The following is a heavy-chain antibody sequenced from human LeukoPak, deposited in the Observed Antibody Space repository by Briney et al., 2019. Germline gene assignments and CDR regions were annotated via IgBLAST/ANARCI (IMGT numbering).Heavy chain of an antibody. D-gene: IGHD2-8*02. CDR2: ISGSGDTI. J-gene: IGHJ4*02. CDR3: VRDWGPGGSHSDF. CDR1: GFSFSSHE. V-gene: IGHV3-48*03. Sequence: GGSLRLSCAASGFSFSSHEMDWVRQAPGKGLEWVSYISGSGDTINYADSVKGRFTISRDNAKNSLYLQMDSLSAEDTAVYYCVRDWGPGGSHSDFWGQGTLVTVSS.